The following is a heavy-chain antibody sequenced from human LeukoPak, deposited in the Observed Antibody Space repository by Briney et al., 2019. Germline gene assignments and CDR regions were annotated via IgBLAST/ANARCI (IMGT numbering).Heavy chain of an antibody. CDR1: GGSFSGYY. CDR2: INHSGST. Sequence: TPSETLSLTCAVYGGSFSGYYWSWIRQPPGKGLEWIGEINHSGSTNYNPSLKSRVTISVDTSKNQFSLKLSSVTAADTAVYYCARGRITMIVGDYYFDYWGQGTLVTVPS. J-gene: IGHJ4*02. V-gene: IGHV4-34*01. CDR3: ARGRITMIVGDYYFDY. D-gene: IGHD3-22*01.